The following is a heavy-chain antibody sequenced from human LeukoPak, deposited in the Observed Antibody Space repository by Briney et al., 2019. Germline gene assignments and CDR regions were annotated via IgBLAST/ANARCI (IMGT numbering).Heavy chain of an antibody. CDR2: IYHSGST. CDR3: ARGRGAARSSRMFDY. CDR1: GGSISSYY. V-gene: IGHV4-39*07. J-gene: IGHJ4*02. Sequence: PSETLSLTCTVSGGSISSYYWGWIRQPPGKGLEWIGSIYHSGSTYYNPSLKSRVTISVDTSKNQFSLKLSSVTAADTAVYYCARGRGAARSSRMFDYWGQGTLVTVSS. D-gene: IGHD6-6*01.